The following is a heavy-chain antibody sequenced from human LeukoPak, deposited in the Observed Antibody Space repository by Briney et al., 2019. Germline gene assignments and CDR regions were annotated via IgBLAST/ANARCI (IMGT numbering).Heavy chain of an antibody. J-gene: IGHJ3*01. CDR3: ARRPRDTSGYYLGAFHD. D-gene: IGHD3-22*01. CDR1: GFTFDIYG. Sequence: GGSLRLSCAASGFTFDIYGMNWIRQAPGKGLEWVSHISRGSSPKYYADSVRGRFTISRDNAKKSLYLQMNSLRVEDTAVYFCARRPRDTSGYYLGAFHDWGQGTTVIVSS. V-gene: IGHV3-48*04. CDR2: ISRGSSPK.